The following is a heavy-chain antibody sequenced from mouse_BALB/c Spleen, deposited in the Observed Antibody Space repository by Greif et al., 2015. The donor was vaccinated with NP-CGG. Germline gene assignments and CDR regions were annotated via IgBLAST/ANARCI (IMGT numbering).Heavy chain of an antibody. D-gene: IGHD2-10*02. V-gene: IGHV2-2*02. CDR2: IWSGGST. J-gene: IGHJ4*01. Sequence: QVQLQQPGPGLVQPSQSLSITCTVSGFSLTSYGVHWVRQSPGKGLEWLGVIWSGGSTDYNAAVISRLSISKDNSKSQVFFKMNSLQANDTAIYYCARKYGNYYAMDYWGQGTSVTVSS. CDR3: ARKYGNYYAMDY. CDR1: GFSLTSYG.